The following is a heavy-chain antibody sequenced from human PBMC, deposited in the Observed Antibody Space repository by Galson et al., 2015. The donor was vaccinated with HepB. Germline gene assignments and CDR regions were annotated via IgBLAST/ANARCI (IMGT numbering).Heavy chain of an antibody. V-gene: IGHV3-43*01. J-gene: IGHJ4*02. CDR1: GFTFDDYT. CDR2: IHWDGDST. D-gene: IGHD6-19*01. CDR3: TKDTSSGWSGGYFDY. Sequence: SLRLSCEDSGFTFDDYTMHWVRPAPGKGLEWVSLIHWDGDSTFYADSVKGRFTISRDNSKNSLYLQMNSLRTEDSALYYCTKDTSSGWSGGYFDYWGQGTLVTVSS.